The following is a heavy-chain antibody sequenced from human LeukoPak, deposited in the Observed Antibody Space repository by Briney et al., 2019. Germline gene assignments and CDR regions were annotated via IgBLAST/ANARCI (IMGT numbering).Heavy chain of an antibody. CDR1: GFTFSSYG. J-gene: IGHJ5*02. CDR3: ARARVIYSSSWLSP. V-gene: IGHV3-30*03. CDR2: ISYDGSNK. D-gene: IGHD6-13*01. Sequence: GRSLRLSCAASGFTFSSYGMHWVRQAPGKGLEWVAVISYDGSNKYYADSVKGRFTISRDNSKNTLYLQMNSLRAEDTAVYYCARARVIYSSSWLSPWGQGTLVTVSS.